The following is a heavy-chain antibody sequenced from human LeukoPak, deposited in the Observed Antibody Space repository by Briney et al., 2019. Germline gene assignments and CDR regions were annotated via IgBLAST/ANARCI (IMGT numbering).Heavy chain of an antibody. D-gene: IGHD3-22*01. CDR3: AKRGVVTRVILVGLHKEAYYFDS. CDR2: ISGSGGST. Sequence: PGGSLRLSCAVSGITLSNYGMSWVRQAPGKGLEWVAGISGSGGSTNYAESVKGRFTVSRDNRKNTLFLQLNSLTAEDTAVSFCAKRGVVTRVILVGLHKEAYYFDSWGQGALVTVSS. CDR1: GITLSNYG. J-gene: IGHJ4*02. V-gene: IGHV3-23*01.